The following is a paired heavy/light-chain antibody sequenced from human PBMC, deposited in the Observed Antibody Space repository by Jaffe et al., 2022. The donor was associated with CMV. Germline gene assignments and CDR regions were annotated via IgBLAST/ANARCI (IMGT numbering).Heavy chain of an antibody. D-gene: IGHD1-7*01. J-gene: IGHJ4*02. CDR1: GFRFATYE. V-gene: IGHV3-48*03. CDR3: TGVPDNNGNSVPRY. CDR2: ISSLGYNT. Sequence: EVQLVESGGALVQPGGSLRLSCEASGFRFATYEMQWVRQAPGKGLEWVSYISSLGYNTFYAQSVKGRFTISRDNAKSSLYLQMNSLRAEDTAFYYCTGVPDNNGNSVPRYWGQGTLVTVSS.
Light chain of an antibody. J-gene: IGLJ2*01. Sequence: QSVLTQPPSASGTPGQRVTISCSGGSSNIAVQTVNWYQQLPGTAPKLLIYNTNQRPSGVPDRFSGSKSGTSASLAISGLQSEDEADYYCAAWDDNVNDPGVAFGGGTKLTVL. CDR2: NTN. CDR3: AAWDDNVNDPGVA. V-gene: IGLV1-44*01. CDR1: SSNIAVQT.